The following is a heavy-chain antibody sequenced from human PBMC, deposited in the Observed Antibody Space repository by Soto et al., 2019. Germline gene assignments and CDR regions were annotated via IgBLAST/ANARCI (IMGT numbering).Heavy chain of an antibody. CDR1: GGSFSGYQ. J-gene: IGHJ3*02. CDR3: ARDSLTNRYDSTGALAFDI. V-gene: IGHV4-34*01. Sequence: PSETLSLTCAVYGGSFSGYQWTWIRQTPGKGLEWIGEINDTGNINYNPSLKSRVTIFIDTPKKQISLKLSSVTATDTAVYYCARDSLTNRYDSTGALAFDIWGQGTMVTVSS. D-gene: IGHD5-12*01. CDR2: INDTGNI.